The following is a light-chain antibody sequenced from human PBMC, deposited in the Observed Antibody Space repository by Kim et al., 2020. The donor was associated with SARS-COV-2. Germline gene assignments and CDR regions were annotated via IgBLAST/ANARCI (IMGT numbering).Light chain of an antibody. J-gene: IGLJ1*01. Sequence: GQSITLSCTGTSSDVGSYNLVPWYQQHPGKAPKLMIYEVSKRPSGVSNRFSGSKSGNTASLTISGLQAEDEADYYCCSYAGSSTYVFGTGTKVTVL. V-gene: IGLV2-23*02. CDR1: SSDVGSYNL. CDR3: CSYAGSSTYV. CDR2: EVS.